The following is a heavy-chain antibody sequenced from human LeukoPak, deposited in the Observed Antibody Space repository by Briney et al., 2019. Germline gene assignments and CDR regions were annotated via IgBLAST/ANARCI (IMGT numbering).Heavy chain of an antibody. CDR2: INPSGGST. CDR3: ARKEFGGAQLDY. V-gene: IGHV1-46*01. CDR1: GYTFTSYY. Sequence: ASVKVSCKASGYTFTSYYMHWVRQAPGQGLEWMGIINPSGGSTIYAQKFQGRVTVTRDMSTRIVYMELSSLRSDDTAVYYCARKEFGGAQLDYWGQGTLVTVSS. J-gene: IGHJ4*02. D-gene: IGHD3-16*01.